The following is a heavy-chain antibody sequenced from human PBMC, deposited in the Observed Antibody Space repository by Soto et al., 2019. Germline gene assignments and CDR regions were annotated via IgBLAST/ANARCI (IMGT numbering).Heavy chain of an antibody. Sequence: GGSLRLSCAASGFTFSSYGMHWVRQAPGKGLEWVAVISYDGSNKYYADSVKGRCTISRDNSKNTLYLQMNSLRAEDTAVYYCANLAMMNPNPYDYWGQGTLVTVSS. CDR2: ISYDGSNK. D-gene: IGHD3-22*01. CDR3: ANLAMMNPNPYDY. CDR1: GFTFSSYG. J-gene: IGHJ4*02. V-gene: IGHV3-30*18.